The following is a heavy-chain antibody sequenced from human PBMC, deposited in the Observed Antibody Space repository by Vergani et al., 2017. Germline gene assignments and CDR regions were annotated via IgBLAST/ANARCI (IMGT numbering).Heavy chain of an antibody. V-gene: IGHV1-69*01. J-gene: IGHJ5*02. Sequence: QVQLVQSGAEVKKPGSSVKVSCKAFGGTFSSYAISWVRQAPGQGLEWMGGIIPIFGTANYAQKFQGRVTITADESTSTAYMELSSLRSEDTAVCYCARAQGYCSSTSCYPRRFDPWGQGTLVTVSS. D-gene: IGHD2-2*01. CDR3: ARAQGYCSSTSCYPRRFDP. CDR2: IIPIFGTA. CDR1: GGTFSSYA.